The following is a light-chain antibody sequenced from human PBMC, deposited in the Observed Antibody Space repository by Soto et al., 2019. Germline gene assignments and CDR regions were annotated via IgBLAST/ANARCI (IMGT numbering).Light chain of an antibody. Sequence: IVLTQSPGTLSFSXGERGTLSCRASQNLGTFDLAWFQQESGQXPRLRXYSASRRAHGSPDRFTGSGSGTDFTRTINRVEPEDFAVYFGQQYAGSPRTFGQGTKVDIK. CDR3: QQYAGSPRT. J-gene: IGKJ1*01. V-gene: IGKV3-20*01. CDR1: QNLGTFD. CDR2: SAS.